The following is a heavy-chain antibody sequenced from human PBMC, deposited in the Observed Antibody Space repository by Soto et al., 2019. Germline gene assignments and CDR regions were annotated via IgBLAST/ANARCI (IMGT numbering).Heavy chain of an antibody. CDR1: GGSVSSGSYY. Sequence: SETLSLTCTVSGGSVSSGSYYWSWIRQPPGKGLEWIGYIYYSGSTNYNPSLKSRVTISVDTSKNQFSLKLSSVTAADTAVYYCARDQDAEWPTECCAFDIWGQGTMVTVSS. D-gene: IGHD3-3*01. V-gene: IGHV4-61*01. CDR2: IYYSGST. J-gene: IGHJ3*02. CDR3: ARDQDAEWPTECCAFDI.